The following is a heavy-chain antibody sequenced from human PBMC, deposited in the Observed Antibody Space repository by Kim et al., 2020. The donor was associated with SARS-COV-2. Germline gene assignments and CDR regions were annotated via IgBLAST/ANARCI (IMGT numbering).Heavy chain of an antibody. CDR2: GGT. D-gene: IGHD2-2*01. Sequence: GGTAYNPPLKRRVTIFMDTSKGQFSLRLSSVTAAETALYFCARMPYGGFDYWGQGTLVTVSS. J-gene: IGHJ4*02. CDR3: ARMPYGGFDY. V-gene: IGHV4-59*01.